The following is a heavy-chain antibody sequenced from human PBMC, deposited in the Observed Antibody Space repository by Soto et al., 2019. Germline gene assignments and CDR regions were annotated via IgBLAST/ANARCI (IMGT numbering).Heavy chain of an antibody. CDR1: GYTFTSYA. CDR2: INAGNGNT. CDR3: ARDSPIGSTFSGYEAIDY. V-gene: IGHV1-3*01. J-gene: IGHJ4*02. D-gene: IGHD5-12*01. Sequence: GASVKVSCKTSGYTFTSYAMHWLRQAPGQRLEWMGWINAGNGNTKYSQKFQGRVTITIDTSASTAYMELSSLRSEDTAIYYCARDSPIGSTFSGYEAIDYWGQGTLVTVSS.